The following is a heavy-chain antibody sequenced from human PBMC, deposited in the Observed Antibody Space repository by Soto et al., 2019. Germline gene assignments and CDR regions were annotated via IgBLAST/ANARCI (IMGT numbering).Heavy chain of an antibody. Sequence: GGSLRLSCAASGFTFSSYAMSWVRQAPGKGLEWVSAISGSGGSTYYADSVKGRFTISRDNSKNTLYLQMNSLRAEDTAVYSCAKDRVLRFLGWFPPGFDYWGQGTLVTVSS. CDR2: ISGSGGST. CDR1: GFTFSSYA. D-gene: IGHD3-3*01. J-gene: IGHJ4*02. CDR3: AKDRVLRFLGWFPPGFDY. V-gene: IGHV3-23*01.